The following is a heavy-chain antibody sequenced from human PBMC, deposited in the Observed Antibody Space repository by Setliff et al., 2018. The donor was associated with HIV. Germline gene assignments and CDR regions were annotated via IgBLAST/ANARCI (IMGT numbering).Heavy chain of an antibody. V-gene: IGHV4-59*01. CDR3: ARCPRGYDGSYFNYYGLDV. CDR2: ICNSGST. D-gene: IGHD5-12*01. CDR1: GDSISSYY. Sequence: SETLSLTCSVSGDSISSYYWSWIRQPPGKGLEWIGYICNSGSTNYNPSLKSRVSISVDTSKNQFSLKLSSVTAADTAVYYCARCPRGYDGSYFNYYGLDVWG. J-gene: IGHJ6*01.